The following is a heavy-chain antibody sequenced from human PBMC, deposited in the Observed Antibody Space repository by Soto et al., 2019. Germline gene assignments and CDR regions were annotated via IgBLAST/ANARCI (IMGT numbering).Heavy chain of an antibody. D-gene: IGHD3-22*01. CDR3: ARDRDYYDSSGYYHNWFDP. CDR1: GGTFSSYA. J-gene: IGHJ5*02. CDR2: IIPIFGTA. Sequence: SVKVSCKASGGTFSSYAISWVRQAPGQGLEWMGGIIPIFGTANYAQKFQGRVTITADESTSTAYMELSSLRSEDTAVYYCARDRDYYDSSGYYHNWFDPWGQGTRVTVSS. V-gene: IGHV1-69*13.